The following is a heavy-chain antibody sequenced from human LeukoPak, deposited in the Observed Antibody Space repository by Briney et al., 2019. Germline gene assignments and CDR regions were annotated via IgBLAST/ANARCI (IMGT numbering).Heavy chain of an antibody. D-gene: IGHD6-13*01. CDR2: LSYDGSSK. CDR1: GFTFSNYD. V-gene: IGHV3-30*03. Sequence: GGSLRLSCAASGFTFSNYDMHWVRQAPDKGLEWVALLSYDGSSKYYAESVKGRFTISRDTSKKTLYLQMNSLRAEDTAVYYCARETGRIAAGGMSTGYWGQGTLVTVSS. CDR3: ARETGRIAAGGMSTGY. J-gene: IGHJ4*02.